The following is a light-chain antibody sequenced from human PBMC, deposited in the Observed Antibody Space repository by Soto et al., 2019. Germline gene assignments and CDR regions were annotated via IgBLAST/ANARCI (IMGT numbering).Light chain of an antibody. CDR3: QQSYSTPRT. Sequence: DIQMTQSPSSLSASVGDRVTITCRASQSISSYLNWYQQKPGKAPKLLIYAASSLQSGVPSRFSGSGSGTDFTLTISSLLPEDFATYYCQQSYSTPRTFGQGTKV. J-gene: IGKJ1*01. V-gene: IGKV1-39*01. CDR2: AAS. CDR1: QSISSY.